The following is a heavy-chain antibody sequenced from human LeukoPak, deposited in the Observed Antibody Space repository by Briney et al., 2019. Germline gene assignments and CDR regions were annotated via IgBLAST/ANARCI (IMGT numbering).Heavy chain of an antibody. Sequence: SENLSLTCTVSGGSISSYYWSWIRQPPGKGLEWIGYIYYSGSTNYNPSLKSRVTISVDTSKNQFSLKLSSVTAADTAVYYCARQEDYGSGSYFNYWGQGTLVTVSS. V-gene: IGHV4-59*08. D-gene: IGHD3-10*01. CDR1: GGSISSYY. CDR2: IYYSGST. J-gene: IGHJ4*02. CDR3: ARQEDYGSGSYFNY.